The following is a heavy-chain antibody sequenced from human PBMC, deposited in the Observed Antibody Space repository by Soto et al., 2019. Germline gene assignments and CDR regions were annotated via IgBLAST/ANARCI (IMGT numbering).Heavy chain of an antibody. CDR3: ARDLGPANYYYYGMDV. V-gene: IGHV4-30-4*01. CDR1: GGSISSGDYY. J-gene: IGHJ6*02. Sequence: QVQLQESGPGLVKPSQTLSLTCTVSGGSISSGDYYWSWIRQPPGKGLEWIGYIYYSGSTYYNPSLKSRVTISVDTSKNQFSLKLSSVTAADTAVYYCARDLGPANYYYYGMDVWGQGTTVTVSS. CDR2: IYYSGST.